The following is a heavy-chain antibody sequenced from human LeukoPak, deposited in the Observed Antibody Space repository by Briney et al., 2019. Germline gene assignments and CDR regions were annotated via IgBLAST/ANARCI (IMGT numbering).Heavy chain of an antibody. Sequence: PGGSLRLSCEASGFTFSNYAMSWVRQAPGKGLEWVANIKQDGSEKYYVDSVKGRFTISRDNAKNSLYLQMNSLRAEDTAVYYCARETYYYGMDVWGQGTTVTVSS. V-gene: IGHV3-7*01. CDR2: IKQDGSEK. CDR1: GFTFSNYA. J-gene: IGHJ6*02. CDR3: ARETYYYGMDV.